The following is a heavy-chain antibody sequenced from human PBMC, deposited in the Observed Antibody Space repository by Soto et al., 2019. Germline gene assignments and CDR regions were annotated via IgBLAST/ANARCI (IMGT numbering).Heavy chain of an antibody. CDR1: GGSISSGGYS. V-gene: IGHV4-30-2*01. Sequence: PSETLSLTCTVSGGSISSGGYSWSWIRQPPGKGLEWIGYIYHSGSTYYNPSLKSRVTISIDRSKNQFSLKLSSVTAADTAVYYCVRFYGDYANWFDPWGQGTLVTVSS. D-gene: IGHD4-17*01. CDR2: IYHSGST. J-gene: IGHJ5*02. CDR3: VRFYGDYANWFDP.